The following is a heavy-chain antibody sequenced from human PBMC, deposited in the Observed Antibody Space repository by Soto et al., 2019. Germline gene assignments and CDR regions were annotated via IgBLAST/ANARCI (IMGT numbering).Heavy chain of an antibody. V-gene: IGHV3-23*01. J-gene: IGHJ5*02. CDR2: IGESGSPT. Sequence: PGGSLRLSCAASGFTFSSYAMKWVRQAPGKGLEWVSLIGESGSPTYYADSVKGRFTISRDNPKNTLYLQMNSLRDEDTALYYCARDGRPTYYYGSGSYVSWFDPWGQGTLVTVSS. CDR1: GFTFSSYA. D-gene: IGHD3-10*01. CDR3: ARDGRPTYYYGSGSYVSWFDP.